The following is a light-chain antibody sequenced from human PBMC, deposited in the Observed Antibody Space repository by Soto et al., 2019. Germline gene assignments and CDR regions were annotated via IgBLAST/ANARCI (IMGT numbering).Light chain of an antibody. CDR3: QQYSYGVT. V-gene: IGKV3D-15*01. J-gene: IGKJ4*01. CDR1: QSVGRN. CDR2: DAS. Sequence: EIKMTQSPATLSVSPGGGATLSCRPSQSVGRNLAWYQQKPGQAPRVLIYDASTRATDVPARFSGSGSGTVFTLVISSQQPEVLACYFCQQYSYGVTFGGGTKVEI.